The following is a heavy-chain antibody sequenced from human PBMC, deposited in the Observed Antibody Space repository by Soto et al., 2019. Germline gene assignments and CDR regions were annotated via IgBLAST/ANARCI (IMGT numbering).Heavy chain of an antibody. J-gene: IGHJ4*02. D-gene: IGHD2-2*01. CDR3: ARTSSTATLDY. V-gene: IGHV3-23*01. CDR1: GFTFSIYA. Sequence: GGSLRLSCAASGFTFSIYAMSWVRQAPGKGLEWVSAITNSGGNTYHADSVKGRFAISRDNSKNTLYLQMNSLRVEDTAVYYCARTSSTATLDYWGQGILVTVSS. CDR2: ITNSGGNT.